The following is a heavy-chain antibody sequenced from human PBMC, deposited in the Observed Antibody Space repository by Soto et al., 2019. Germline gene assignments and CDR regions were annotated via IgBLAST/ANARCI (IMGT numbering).Heavy chain of an antibody. D-gene: IGHD3-3*01. CDR2: ISSSSSYI. CDR3: ARDGEEYYDFWSGYRLYFDY. J-gene: IGHJ4*02. CDR1: GFTFSSYS. Sequence: GGSLRLSCAASGFTFSSYSMNWVRQAPGKGLEWVSSISSSSSYIYYADSVKGRFTISRDNAKNSLYLQMNSLRAEDTAVYYCARDGEEYYDFWSGYRLYFDYWGQGTLVTVSS. V-gene: IGHV3-21*01.